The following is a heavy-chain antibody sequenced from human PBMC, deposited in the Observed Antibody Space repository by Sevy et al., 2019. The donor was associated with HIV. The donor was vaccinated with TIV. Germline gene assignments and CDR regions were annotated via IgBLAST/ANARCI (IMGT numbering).Heavy chain of an antibody. CDR2: ISGSGNST. CDR1: GFIFSSYA. V-gene: IGHV3-23*01. J-gene: IGHJ5*02. CDR3: AKNSRAAVTMGLYH. D-gene: IGHD4-17*01. Sequence: GGSLRLSCAASGFIFSSYAMSWVRQAPGKGLEWVSGISGSGNSTYYADSVKGRFTISRDNSKNTLYLQMNSLRVEDAAVYYCAKNSRAAVTMGLYHWGQGTLVTVSS.